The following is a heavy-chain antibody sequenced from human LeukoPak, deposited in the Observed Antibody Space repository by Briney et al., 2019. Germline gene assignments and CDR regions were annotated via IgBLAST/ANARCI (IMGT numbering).Heavy chain of an antibody. CDR1: GFTFSSYA. D-gene: IGHD6-13*01. J-gene: IGHJ6*03. CDR2: ISGSGGST. V-gene: IGHV3-23*01. Sequence: GGSLRLSCAASGFTFSSYAMSWVRQAPGKGLEWVSAISGSGGSTYYADSVKGRFTISRDNSKNTLYLQMNSLRAEDTAVYYCAKVSVGQQLVSNYCYMDVWGKGTTVTVSS. CDR3: AKVSVGQQLVSNYCYMDV.